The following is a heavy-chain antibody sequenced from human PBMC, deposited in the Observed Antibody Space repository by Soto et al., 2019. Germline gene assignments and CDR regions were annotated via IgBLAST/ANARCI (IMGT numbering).Heavy chain of an antibody. V-gene: IGHV3-23*01. Sequence: GGSLRLSCAASGLTFSSYAMSWVRQAPGKGLEWVSAIDTSGASTYYADSVKGRFTISRDNSKNTLFLQMNSLRDEDTAVYYCAREGGNLNWFDPWGQGTLVTVSS. CDR3: AREGGNLNWFDP. CDR1: GLTFSSYA. CDR2: IDTSGAST. D-gene: IGHD1-26*01. J-gene: IGHJ5*02.